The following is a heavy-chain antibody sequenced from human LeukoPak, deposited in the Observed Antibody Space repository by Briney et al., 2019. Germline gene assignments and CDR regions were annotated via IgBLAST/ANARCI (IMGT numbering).Heavy chain of an antibody. D-gene: IGHD3-10*01. CDR3: ARDSGTTGEVKFDP. V-gene: IGHV4-4*02. Sequence: SETLSLTCAVSGGSISSSNWWSWVRQPPGKGLEWIGEIYHSGSTNYNPSLKSRVTMSVDTSKNQFSLKLSSVTAADTAVYYCARDSGTTGEVKFDPWGQGTLVTVSS. CDR1: GGSISSSNW. CDR2: IYHSGST. J-gene: IGHJ5*02.